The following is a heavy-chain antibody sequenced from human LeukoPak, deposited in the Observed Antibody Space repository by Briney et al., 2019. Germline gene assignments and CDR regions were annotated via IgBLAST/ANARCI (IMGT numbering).Heavy chain of an antibody. D-gene: IGHD3-10*01. CDR1: GFTFSSYA. CDR2: ISGSGGST. V-gene: IGHV3-23*01. CDR3: ANVELLWFGEPSSFDY. Sequence: GGSLRLSCAASGFTFSSYAMSWVRQTPGKGLEWVSSISGSGGSTYYADSVKGRFTISRDNSKNTLYLQMNSLRAEDTAVYYCANVELLWFGEPSSFDYWGQGTLVTVSS. J-gene: IGHJ4*02.